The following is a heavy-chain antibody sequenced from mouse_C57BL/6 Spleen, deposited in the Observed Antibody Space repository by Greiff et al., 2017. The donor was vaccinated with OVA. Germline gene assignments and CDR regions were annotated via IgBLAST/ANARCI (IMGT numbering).Heavy chain of an antibody. CDR2: ISDGGSYT. CDR1: GFTFSSYA. V-gene: IGHV5-4*01. CDR3: AREVVGWYFGV. D-gene: IGHD1-3*01. J-gene: IGHJ1*03. Sequence: EVQLQESGGGLVKPGGSLKLSCAASGFTFSSYAMSWVRQTPEKRLEWVATISDGGSYTYYPDNVKGRFTISRDNAKNNLYLQMSHLKSEDTAMSYCAREVVGWYFGVWGTGTTVTVSS.